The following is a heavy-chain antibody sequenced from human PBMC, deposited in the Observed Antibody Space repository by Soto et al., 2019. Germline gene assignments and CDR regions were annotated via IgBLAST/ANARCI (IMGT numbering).Heavy chain of an antibody. CDR3: ARAERDCSLSIWYHFYFDY. J-gene: IGHJ4*02. CDR2: INHSGRT. V-gene: IGHV4-34*01. D-gene: IGHD6-13*01. CDR1: GGSFSGYY. Sequence: SETLSLTCAVYGGSFSGYYWSWIRQPPGKGLEWIGEINHSGRTNYNPSLRSRVTISVDTSKNQFSLNLDPVTAADTAVYYFARAERDCSLSIWYHFYFDYWGQGTLVTVSS.